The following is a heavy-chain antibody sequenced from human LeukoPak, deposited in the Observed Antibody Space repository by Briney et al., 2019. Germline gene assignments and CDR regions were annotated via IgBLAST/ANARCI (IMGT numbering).Heavy chain of an antibody. V-gene: IGHV3-23*01. CDR3: ARAPGGGHGSGDAGRVY. CDR2: ISGDGTRT. Sequence: AGGSLRLSCAASGFSFSSYAMTWARQAPVKGLEWVSAISGDGTRTYYADSVKGRFTISRDNSKNTLYLQMNSLRAEDTAVYYCARAPGGGHGSGDAGRVYWGQGTLVTVSS. CDR1: GFSFSSYA. J-gene: IGHJ4*02. D-gene: IGHD6-19*01.